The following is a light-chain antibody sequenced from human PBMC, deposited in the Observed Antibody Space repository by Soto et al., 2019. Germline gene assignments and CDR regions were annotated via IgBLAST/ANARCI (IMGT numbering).Light chain of an antibody. J-gene: IGKJ2*01. V-gene: IGKV1-33*01. CDR1: RATSYC. Sequence: IQMTQSPSSLSASVGDRVTITCQASRATSYCLNGYQQKPGKAPKLLIYDASNLEAGVPSRFSGSGSGTDFSFTISSLQPEDIATYYCQQYDNLPPPTFGQGTKLEI. CDR3: QQYDNLPPPT. CDR2: DAS.